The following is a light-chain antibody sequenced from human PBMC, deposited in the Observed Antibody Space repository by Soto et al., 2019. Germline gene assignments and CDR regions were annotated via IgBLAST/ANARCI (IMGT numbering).Light chain of an antibody. Sequence: EIVLTQSPATLSLSPGARATLSCSASQSVSSYLAWYQQKPGQAPRLLIYDASNRATGIPARFSGSGSGTDVTLTISSLEPEDFAVYYCQQRSNWPPFTFGGGTKVEIK. CDR1: QSVSSY. V-gene: IGKV3-11*01. J-gene: IGKJ4*02. CDR2: DAS. CDR3: QQRSNWPPFT.